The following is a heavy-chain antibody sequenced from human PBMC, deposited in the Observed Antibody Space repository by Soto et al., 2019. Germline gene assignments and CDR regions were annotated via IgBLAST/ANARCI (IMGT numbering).Heavy chain of an antibody. CDR3: ARAAMGGSSWPFDY. CDR2: IYHSGST. Sequence: QVQLQESGPGLVKPSGTLSLTCAVSGCSISSSNWWSWVRQTPGKGLVWIGEIYHSGSTNYNPSLKSRVTLSVDKTKNQFSLKLSSVTAADTAVYYCARAAMGGSSWPFDYWGQGTLVTVSS. D-gene: IGHD6-13*01. J-gene: IGHJ4*02. V-gene: IGHV4-4*02. CDR1: GCSISSSNW.